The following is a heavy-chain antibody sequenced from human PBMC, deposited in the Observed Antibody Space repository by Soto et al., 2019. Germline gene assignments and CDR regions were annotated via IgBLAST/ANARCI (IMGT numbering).Heavy chain of an antibody. CDR2: IYYTGST. CDR3: AAATRY. J-gene: IGHJ1*01. V-gene: IGHV4-59*01. D-gene: IGHD2-15*01. CDR1: GGSITGYY. Sequence: QVQLQESGPGLVKPSETLSLTCTVSGGSITGYYWSWILQPPGKGLEWIGYIYYTGSTDHNPSLKSRVTISLDASKNQVSLQLTSVTAADTAVYYCAAATRYWGQGTLVTVSS.